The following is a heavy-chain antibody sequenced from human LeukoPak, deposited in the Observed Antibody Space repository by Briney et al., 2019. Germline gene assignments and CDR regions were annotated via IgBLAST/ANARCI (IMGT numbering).Heavy chain of an antibody. Sequence: GGSLRLSCAASGFTFSSYWMSWVRQAPGKGLEWVANIKQEGSEKYYVDSVKGRFTISRDNAKNTLYLQINSLRGEDTAVYYCERDSWGSSWYGGDYWGQGTLVTVSS. CDR1: GFTFSSYW. CDR2: IKQEGSEK. V-gene: IGHV3-7*01. J-gene: IGHJ4*02. D-gene: IGHD6-13*01. CDR3: ERDSWGSSWYGGDY.